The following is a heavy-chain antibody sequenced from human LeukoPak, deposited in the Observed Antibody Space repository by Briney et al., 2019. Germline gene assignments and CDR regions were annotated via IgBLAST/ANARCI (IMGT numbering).Heavy chain of an antibody. D-gene: IGHD6-19*01. CDR2: ISSSSSTI. CDR1: GFTFSSYS. J-gene: IGHJ4*02. CDR3: AKGTGGYSSGGYFDY. V-gene: IGHV3-48*04. Sequence: GGSLRLSCAASGFTFSSYSMNWVRQAPGKGLEWVSYISSSSSTIYYADSAKGRFTISRDNAKNSLYLQMNSLRAEDMALYYCAKGTGGYSSGGYFDYWGQGTLVTVSS.